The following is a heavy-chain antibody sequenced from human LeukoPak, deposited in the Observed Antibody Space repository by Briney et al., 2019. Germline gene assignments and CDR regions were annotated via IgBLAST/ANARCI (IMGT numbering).Heavy chain of an antibody. D-gene: IGHD3-22*01. J-gene: IGHJ2*01. CDR1: GFTFSDYY. Sequence: GGSLRLSCAASGFTFSDYYMSWIRQAPGKGLEWVSYISSSGSTIYYADSVKGRVTISRDNAKNSLYLQMNSLRAEDTAVYYCARAHSSGYYHYWYFDLWGRGTLVTVSS. CDR3: ARAHSSGYYHYWYFDL. CDR2: ISSSGSTI. V-gene: IGHV3-11*04.